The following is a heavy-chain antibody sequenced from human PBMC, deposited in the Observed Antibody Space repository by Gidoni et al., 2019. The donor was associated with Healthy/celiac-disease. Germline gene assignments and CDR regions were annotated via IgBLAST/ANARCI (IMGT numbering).Heavy chain of an antibody. V-gene: IGHV4-39*01. D-gene: IGHD2-21*02. J-gene: IGHJ4*02. CDR2: IYYSGST. Sequence: QLQLQASGPGLLKPSTTRSLTCTVPGSSVSSSSYYWGLIRQPPGKGLEWSGSIYYSGSTDYNPSLKRRVTISVDTSKNQFSLKLSSVTDADTAVYYCASGGLYCGGDCYDYWGQGTLVTVSA. CDR1: GSSVSSSSYY. CDR3: ASGGLYCGGDCYDY.